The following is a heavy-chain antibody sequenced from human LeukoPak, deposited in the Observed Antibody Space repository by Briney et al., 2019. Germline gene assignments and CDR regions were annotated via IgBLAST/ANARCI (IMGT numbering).Heavy chain of an antibody. J-gene: IGHJ4*02. CDR1: GYTFTSYY. V-gene: IGHV1-24*01. D-gene: IGHD3-10*01. CDR3: AVSGVVRGTTFDF. Sequence: GASVKVSCKASGYTFTSYYMHWVRQAPGKGLEWMGGFDPEDGETIYAQKFQGRVTMTEDTSTDTAYMELSSLRSEDTAVYYCAVSGVVRGTTFDFWGQGTLVTVSS. CDR2: FDPEDGET.